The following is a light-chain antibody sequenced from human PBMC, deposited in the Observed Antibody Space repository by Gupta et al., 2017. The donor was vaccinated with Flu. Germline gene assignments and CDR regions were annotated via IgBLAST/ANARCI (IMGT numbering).Light chain of an antibody. CDR2: LGS. CDR3: RQALQTPFT. J-gene: IGKJ3*01. Sequence: DIVMTQSPLSLPVTPGEPASISCRSSQSLLHSNGYNYLDWYLQKPGQSPQLLIYLGSNRASGVPDRFSGSGSGTDFTLKISRAEAEDVGVYYCRQALQTPFTFGHGTKVDIK. CDR1: QSLLHSNGYNY. V-gene: IGKV2-28*01.